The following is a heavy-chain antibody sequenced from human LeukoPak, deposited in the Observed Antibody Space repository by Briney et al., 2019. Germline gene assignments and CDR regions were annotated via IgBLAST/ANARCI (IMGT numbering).Heavy chain of an antibody. CDR3: AKFLSYYDFWSVSVKYYYYYMDV. Sequence: PGGSLRLSCAASGFTFSSYAMSWVRQAPGKGLEWVSAISGSGGSTYYADSVKGRFTISRDNSKNTLYLQMNSLRAEDRAVYYCAKFLSYYDFWSVSVKYYYYYMDVWGKGTPVTVSS. J-gene: IGHJ6*03. D-gene: IGHD3-3*01. V-gene: IGHV3-23*01. CDR1: GFTFSSYA. CDR2: ISGSGGST.